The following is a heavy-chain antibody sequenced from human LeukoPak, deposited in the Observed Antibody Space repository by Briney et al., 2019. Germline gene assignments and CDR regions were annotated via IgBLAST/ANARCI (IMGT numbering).Heavy chain of an antibody. J-gene: IGHJ4*02. V-gene: IGHV3-49*04. CDR3: TRDLPNYDSWSGYYPTFDY. Sequence: GRSLRLSCTASGFTFGDYAMSWVRQAPGKGLEWVGFIRSKAYGGTTEYAASVKGRFTISRDDSKSIAYLQMNSLKTEDAAVYYCTRDLPNYDSWSGYYPTFDYWGQGTLVTVSS. D-gene: IGHD3-3*01. CDR1: GFTFGDYA. CDR2: IRSKAYGGTT.